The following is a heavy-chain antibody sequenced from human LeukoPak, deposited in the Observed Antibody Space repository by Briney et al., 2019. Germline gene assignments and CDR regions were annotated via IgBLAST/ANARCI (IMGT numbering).Heavy chain of an antibody. CDR3: ARADSSGHHSQDDAFDI. J-gene: IGHJ3*02. D-gene: IGHD3-22*01. CDR2: IIPIFGTA. V-gene: IGHV1-69*05. Sequence: ASVKVSCKASGGTFSSYAISWVRQAPGQGLEWMGGIIPIFGTANYAQKFQGRVTITTDESTSTAYMELSSLRSEDTAVYYCARADSSGHHSQDDAFDIWGQGTMVTVSS. CDR1: GGTFSSYA.